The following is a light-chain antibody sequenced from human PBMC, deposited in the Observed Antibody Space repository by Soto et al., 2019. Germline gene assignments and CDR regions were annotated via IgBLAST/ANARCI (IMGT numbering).Light chain of an antibody. CDR1: QSLLHSNGYNY. CDR2: LGS. CDR3: MQALRTPIT. Sequence: DIVMTQSPLSLPVTPVEPASISCRSSQSLLHSNGYNYLDWYLQKPGQSPQLLIYLGSNRASGVPDRFSGSGSGTDFTLKISRVEAEDVGVYYCMQALRTPITFGPGTKVDIK. V-gene: IGKV2-28*01. J-gene: IGKJ3*01.